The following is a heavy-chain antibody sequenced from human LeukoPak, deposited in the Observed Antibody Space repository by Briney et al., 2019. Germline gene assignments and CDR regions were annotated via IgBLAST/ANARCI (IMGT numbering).Heavy chain of an antibody. Sequence: PGGSLRLSCAVSGFNFSSAEMNWVRQAPGKGLEWISYITTRGDVFYYADSVKGRFTISRDNAKNSLFLQMNSLRAEDTALYYCARFGYGGKVDYWGQGTLVTVSS. CDR2: ITTRGDVF. CDR3: ARFGYGGKVDY. J-gene: IGHJ4*02. D-gene: IGHD4-23*01. CDR1: GFNFSSAE. V-gene: IGHV3-48*03.